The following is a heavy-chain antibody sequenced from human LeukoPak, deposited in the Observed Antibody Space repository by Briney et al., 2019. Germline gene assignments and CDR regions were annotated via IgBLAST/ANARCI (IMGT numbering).Heavy chain of an antibody. CDR3: AKHVVVITSGADY. V-gene: IGHV3-23*01. D-gene: IGHD3-22*01. CDR2: ISGSGGST. Sequence: SGGSLRLSCAASGFTFSSYAMSWVRQAPGKGLEWVSAISGSGGSTYYADSVKGRFTISRDNSKNTLYLQMNSLRAEDTAVYYCAKHVVVITSGADYWGQGTLVTVSS. J-gene: IGHJ4*02. CDR1: GFTFSSYA.